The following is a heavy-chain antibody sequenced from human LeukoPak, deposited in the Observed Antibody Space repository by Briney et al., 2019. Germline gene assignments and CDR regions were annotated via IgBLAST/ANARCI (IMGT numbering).Heavy chain of an antibody. CDR1: GFTFSTYA. J-gene: IGHJ4*02. V-gene: IGHV3-64*01. Sequence: GGSLRLSCAASGFTFSTYAMHWVRQTPGKGLEYVSAISTNGGGTYYANSVKGRFTISRDNSKNTLYLQMGSLRAEDMAVYYCARYCSGVSCYSGYDYWGQGTLVPVSS. CDR2: ISTNGGGT. D-gene: IGHD2-15*01. CDR3: ARYCSGVSCYSGYDY.